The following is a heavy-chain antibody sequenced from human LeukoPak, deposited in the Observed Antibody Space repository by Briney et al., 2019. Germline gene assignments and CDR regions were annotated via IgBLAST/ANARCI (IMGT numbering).Heavy chain of an antibody. Sequence: PGGSLRLSCAASGFTFSNYAMSLVRQAPGKGLEWVSAISGSGGSTYYADSVKGRFTISRDNAKNSLYLQMNSLRAVDTAVYYCARVDLGSGWYAGYWGQGTLVTVSS. CDR2: ISGSGGST. V-gene: IGHV3-23*01. CDR3: ARVDLGSGWYAGY. J-gene: IGHJ4*02. D-gene: IGHD6-19*01. CDR1: GFTFSNYA.